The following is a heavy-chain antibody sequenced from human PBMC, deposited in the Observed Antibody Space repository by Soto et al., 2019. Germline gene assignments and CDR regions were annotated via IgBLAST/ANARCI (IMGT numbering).Heavy chain of an antibody. V-gene: IGHV1-69*19. J-gene: IGHJ4*02. CDR2: ISPMFGAA. CDR1: GGTFNTYA. CDR3: AREVQVHTPDFVY. Sequence: QVQLVQSGAEMKKPGSSVKVSCQSSGGTFNTYAMNWVRQAPGQGPEWMGDISPMFGAANYAPKFQGRVTITADESTVTSYMQVSSLTSEDTALYFCAREVQVHTPDFVYWGQGTLVTVSS. D-gene: IGHD3-10*01.